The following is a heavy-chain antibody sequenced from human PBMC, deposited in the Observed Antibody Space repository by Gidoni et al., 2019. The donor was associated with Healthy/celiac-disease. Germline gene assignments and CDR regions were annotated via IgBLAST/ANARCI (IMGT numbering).Heavy chain of an antibody. D-gene: IGHD2-2*01. J-gene: IGHJ4*02. CDR3: TTDIVVVPAAKRGDY. CDR1: GFTFSNAW. CDR2: IKSKTDGGTT. Sequence: EVQLVESGGGLVKPGGSLRLSCAASGFTFSNAWMSWVRQAPGKGLEWVGRIKSKTDGGTTDYAAPVKGRFTISRDDSKNTLYLQMNSLKTEDTAVYYCTTDIVVVPAAKRGDYWGQGTLVTVSS. V-gene: IGHV3-15*01.